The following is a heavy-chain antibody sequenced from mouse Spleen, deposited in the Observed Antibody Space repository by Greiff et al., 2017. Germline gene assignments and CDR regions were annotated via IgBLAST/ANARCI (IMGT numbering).Heavy chain of an antibody. V-gene: IGHV2-4*01. J-gene: IGHJ1*03. CDR1: GFSLTSYG. CDR3: AKTLYYGSSYWYFDV. D-gene: IGHD1-1*01. Sequence: QVQLQQSGPGLVQPSQSLSITCTVSGFSLTSYGVHWVRQPPGKGLEWLGVIWSGGSTDYNAAFISRLSISKDNSKSQVFFKMNSLQADDTAIYYCAKTLYYGSSYWYFDVWGTGTTVTVSS. CDR2: IWSGGST.